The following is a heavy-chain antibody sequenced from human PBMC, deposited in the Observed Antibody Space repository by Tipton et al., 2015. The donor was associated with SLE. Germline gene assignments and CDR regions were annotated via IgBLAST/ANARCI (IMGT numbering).Heavy chain of an antibody. V-gene: IGHV4-59*12. Sequence: TLSLTCTVSGGSISSYYWSWIRQPPGKGLEWIGYIYYSGSTNYNPSLKSRVTISVDTSKNQFSLKLSSVTAADTAVYYCARGGGSSWYEKSSFDYWGQGTLVTVSS. CDR2: IYYSGST. CDR3: ARGGGSSWYEKSSFDY. J-gene: IGHJ4*02. D-gene: IGHD6-13*01. CDR1: GGSISSYY.